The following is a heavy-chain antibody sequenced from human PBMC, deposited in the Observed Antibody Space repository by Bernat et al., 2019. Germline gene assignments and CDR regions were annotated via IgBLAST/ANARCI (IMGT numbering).Heavy chain of an antibody. CDR3: ARLGYCSGGSCYSASYAFDI. D-gene: IGHD2-15*01. V-gene: IGHV5-51*01. J-gene: IGHJ3*02. CDR1: GYSFTTYW. Sequence: DVQLVQSGAEMKKPGESLKISCEASGYSFTTYWIGWVRQMPGKGLELMGMIYPGDSDTRYSPSFQGQVTIPADKSISTAHLQWSSLKASDTTMYYCARLGYCSGGSCYSASYAFDIWGQGTVVTVSS. CDR2: IYPGDSDT.